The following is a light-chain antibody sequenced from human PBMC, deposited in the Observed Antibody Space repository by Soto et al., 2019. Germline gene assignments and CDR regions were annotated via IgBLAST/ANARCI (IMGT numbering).Light chain of an antibody. CDR2: GNS. CDR3: PSYDSSLSGYV. Sequence: QSVLTQPPSVSGAPGQRVTISCSGSSSNIGGGYDVHWYQQLPGTAPKLLIYGNSNRPSGVPDRFSGSKSGTSASLAISGLQAEDEADYYCPSYDSSLSGYVFGTGTKVTVL. CDR1: SSNIGGGYD. V-gene: IGLV1-40*01. J-gene: IGLJ1*01.